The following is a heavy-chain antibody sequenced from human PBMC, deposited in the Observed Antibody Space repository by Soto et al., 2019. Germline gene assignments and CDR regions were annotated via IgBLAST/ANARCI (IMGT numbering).Heavy chain of an antibody. J-gene: IGHJ6*02. D-gene: IGHD3-10*01. CDR3: ARDAGGSERYYYGMDV. CDR2: IWYDGSNK. Sequence: QVQLVESGGGVVQPGRSLRLSCAASGFTFSSYGMHWVRQAPGKGLEWVAVIWYDGSNKYYADSVKGRFTISRDNSKNTLYLQMNSLRAEDTAVYYCARDAGGSERYYYGMDVWGQGTTVTVSS. CDR1: GFTFSSYG. V-gene: IGHV3-33*01.